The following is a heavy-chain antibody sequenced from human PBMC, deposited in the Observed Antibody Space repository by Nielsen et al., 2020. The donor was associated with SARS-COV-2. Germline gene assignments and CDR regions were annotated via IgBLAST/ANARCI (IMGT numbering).Heavy chain of an antibody. CDR3: ARGNGWGSYFDY. D-gene: IGHD7-27*01. CDR1: GFTFSSYA. V-gene: IGHV3-30-3*01. J-gene: IGHJ4*02. CDR2: ISYDGSND. Sequence: GESLKISCAASGFTFSSYAMHWVRQAPGKGLKWVAVISYDGSNDYYADSVRGRFTISRDNSKNTLFLQMNSLRAEDTAVYYCARGNGWGSYFDYWGQGTLVTVSS.